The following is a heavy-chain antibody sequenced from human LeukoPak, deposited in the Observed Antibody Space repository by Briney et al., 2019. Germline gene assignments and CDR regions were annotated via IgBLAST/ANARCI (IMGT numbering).Heavy chain of an antibody. J-gene: IGHJ4*02. CDR1: GFTFSSYA. D-gene: IGHD3-3*01. CDR3: AKAGWSAYYRGIDH. V-gene: IGHV3-23*01. Sequence: GGSLRLSCVASGFTFSSYAMSWVRQAPGKGLEWVSVISGSGGSTSHADSVKGRFTISRDNSKNTLYLQMNSLRVEDTAEYYCAKAGWSAYYRGIDHWGQGTLVTVSS. CDR2: ISGSGGST.